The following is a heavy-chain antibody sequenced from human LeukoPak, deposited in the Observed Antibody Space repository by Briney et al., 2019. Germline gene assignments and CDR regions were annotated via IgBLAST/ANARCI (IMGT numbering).Heavy chain of an antibody. CDR3: ARGRSIVVMVAAKNWFDP. D-gene: IGHD2-15*01. J-gene: IGHJ5*02. V-gene: IGHV1-2*02. CDR1: GYTFTGYY. CDR2: INPNSGGT. Sequence: ASVKVSCKASGYTFTGYYMHWVRQAPGQGLEWMGWINPNSGGTNYAQKFQGRVTMTRDTSISTAYMELSRLRSDDTAVYYCARGRSIVVMVAAKNWFDPWGQGTLVAVSS.